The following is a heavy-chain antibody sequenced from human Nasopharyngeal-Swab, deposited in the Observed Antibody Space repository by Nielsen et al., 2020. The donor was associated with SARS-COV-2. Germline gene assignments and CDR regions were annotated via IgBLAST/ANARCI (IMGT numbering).Heavy chain of an antibody. V-gene: IGHV3-73*01. J-gene: IGHJ4*02. CDR2: IRSKGNNYAT. CDR1: GLAFPNAW. D-gene: IGHD2-15*01. Sequence: GESLKISCAASGLAFPNAWMRWVRQAPGKGLEWVARIRSKGNNYATAYSASVKGRFIIFRDDPTNTAYLQMNSLKTEDTAMYYCTRCGGGCYSGRDYWGQGTLVTVSS. CDR3: TRCGGGCYSGRDY.